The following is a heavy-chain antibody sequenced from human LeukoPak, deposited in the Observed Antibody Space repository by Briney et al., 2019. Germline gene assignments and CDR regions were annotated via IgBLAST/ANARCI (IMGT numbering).Heavy chain of an antibody. CDR3: ARFEAVYYYGMDV. J-gene: IGHJ6*02. CDR2: INHSGSI. Sequence: SETLSLTCAVYGGSFSGYYWSWIRQPPGKGLEWIGEINHSGSINYNPSLKSRVTISVDTSKNQFSLKLSSVTAADTAVYYCARFEAVYYYGMDVWGQGTTVTVSS. V-gene: IGHV4-34*01. CDR1: GGSFSGYY. D-gene: IGHD6-19*01.